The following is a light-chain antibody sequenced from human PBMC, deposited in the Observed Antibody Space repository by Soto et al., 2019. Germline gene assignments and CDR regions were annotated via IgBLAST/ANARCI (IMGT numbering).Light chain of an antibody. CDR3: QQRSNRPLT. Sequence: EIVLTQSPATLSLSPGERATLFCRASQSVSSYLAWYQQKPGQAPRLLIYDASNRATGIPARFSGSGTGTDFTLTISSLEPEDFAVYYCQQRSNRPLTFGGGTKENIK. J-gene: IGKJ4*01. CDR2: DAS. V-gene: IGKV3-11*01. CDR1: QSVSSY.